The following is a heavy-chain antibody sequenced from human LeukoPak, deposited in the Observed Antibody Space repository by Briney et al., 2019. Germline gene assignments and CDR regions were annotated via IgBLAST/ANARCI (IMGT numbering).Heavy chain of an antibody. Sequence: ASVKVSCKASGYTFTSYDINWVRRATGQGLEWMGWMNPNSGNTGYAQKFQGRVTMTRNTSISTAYMELSSLRSEDTAVYYCARSGRLALYYYYGMDVWGQGTTVTVSS. J-gene: IGHJ6*02. CDR3: ARSGRLALYYYYGMDV. V-gene: IGHV1-8*01. D-gene: IGHD3-10*01. CDR2: MNPNSGNT. CDR1: GYTFTSYD.